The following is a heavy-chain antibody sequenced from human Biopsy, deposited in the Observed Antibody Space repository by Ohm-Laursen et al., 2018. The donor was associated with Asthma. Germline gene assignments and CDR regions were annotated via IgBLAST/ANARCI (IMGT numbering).Heavy chain of an antibody. CDR2: LIPVLGTA. J-gene: IGHJ6*02. CDR1: GDSLGSFINYA. D-gene: IGHD3-16*02. V-gene: IGHV1-69*13. Sequence: SVKVSCKASGDSLGSFINYAISWVRQAPRQGLEWMGGLIPVLGTADYAPMFEGRVTITADVFTNTVHMELSSLRSEDTAVLYCAKARCYYYYCDMEVWGQGTTVTVSS. CDR3: AKARCYYYYCDMEV.